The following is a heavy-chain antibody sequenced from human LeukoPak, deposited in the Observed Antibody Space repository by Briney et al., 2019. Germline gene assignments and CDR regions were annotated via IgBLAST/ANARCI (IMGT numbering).Heavy chain of an antibody. V-gene: IGHV4-39*01. J-gene: IGHJ1*01. Sequence: SETLSHTCTVCGGSLSSSNYYWGWIRQPPGKGLEWIGSIFYSGTTHYTPSLKSRVTISADTSKNQFSLKLSSVSAADTAVYYCARVAALSATFQHWGQGTLVTVSS. CDR2: IFYSGTT. CDR1: GGSLSSSNYY. D-gene: IGHD6-13*01. CDR3: ARVAALSATFQH.